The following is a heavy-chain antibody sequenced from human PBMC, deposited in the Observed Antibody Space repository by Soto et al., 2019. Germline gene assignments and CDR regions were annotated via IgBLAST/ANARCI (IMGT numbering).Heavy chain of an antibody. CDR2: ISSSSSYI. Sequence: GGSLRLSCAASGFTFSSYSMNWVRQAPGKGLEWVSSISSSSSYIYYADPVKGRFTISRDNAKNSLYLQMNSLRAEDTAVYYCASPRYSSGWYSNYYYYYGMDVWGQGTTVTVSS. CDR3: ASPRYSSGWYSNYYYYYGMDV. J-gene: IGHJ6*02. D-gene: IGHD6-19*01. CDR1: GFTFSSYS. V-gene: IGHV3-21*01.